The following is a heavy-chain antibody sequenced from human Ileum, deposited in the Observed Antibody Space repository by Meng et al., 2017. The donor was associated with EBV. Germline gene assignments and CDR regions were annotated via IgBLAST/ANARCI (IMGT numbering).Heavy chain of an antibody. CDR2: ICYTDYT. CDR3: AMGPDYAKTGY. Sequence: QLLLQESGPGLVKPSETLSLACRVSGGSISSSNYCRGWIRQPPGKGLEWIQSICYTDYTYYNPSLKSRVTISADKSKNQFSLRLNSLTAADTAVYYCAMGPDYAKTGYWGQGTLVTVSS. J-gene: IGHJ4*02. V-gene: IGHV4-39*01. CDR1: GGSISSSNYC. D-gene: IGHD4-17*01.